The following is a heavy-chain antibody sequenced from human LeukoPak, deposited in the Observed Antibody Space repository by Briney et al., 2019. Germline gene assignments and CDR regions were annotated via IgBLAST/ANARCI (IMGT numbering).Heavy chain of an antibody. J-gene: IGHJ4*02. CDR3: TKYSGRIDY. Sequence: GGSLRLSCTFSGFTFGDYAMSWFRQAPGKGLEWVAFIRGKAYGGTTEYAASVKGRFIISRDDSKSIAYLQMNSLKTEDTAVYYCTKYSGRIDYWGQGTLVTVSS. D-gene: IGHD5-18*01. V-gene: IGHV3-49*03. CDR1: GFTFGDYA. CDR2: IRGKAYGGTT.